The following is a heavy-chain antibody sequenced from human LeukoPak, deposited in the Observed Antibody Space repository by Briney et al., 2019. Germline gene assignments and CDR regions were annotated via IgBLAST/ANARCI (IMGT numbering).Heavy chain of an antibody. J-gene: IGHJ4*02. V-gene: IGHV3-48*03. CDR2: ISSSGSTI. CDR1: GFTFSSYE. D-gene: IGHD3-22*01. CDR3: AKGGYLIVPLE. Sequence: GGSLRLSCAASGFTFSSYEMNWVRQAPGKGLEWVSYISSSGSTIYYADSVKGRFTISRDNAKNSLYLQMNSLRAEDTAVYYCAKGGYLIVPLEWGQGTLVTVSS.